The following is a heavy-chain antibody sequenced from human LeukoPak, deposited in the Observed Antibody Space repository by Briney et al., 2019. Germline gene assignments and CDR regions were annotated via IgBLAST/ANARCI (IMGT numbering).Heavy chain of an antibody. Sequence: SETLSLTCTVSGGSISGYYWSWIRQPPGKGLEWIAYIYYTGSTNYNPSLKSRVTISLDTSKNQFSLKLSSVTAADTAVYYCAREEGGYGPIDYWGQGTLVTVSS. V-gene: IGHV4-59*12. J-gene: IGHJ4*02. CDR3: AREEGGYGPIDY. CDR2: IYYTGST. D-gene: IGHD5-12*01. CDR1: GGSISGYY.